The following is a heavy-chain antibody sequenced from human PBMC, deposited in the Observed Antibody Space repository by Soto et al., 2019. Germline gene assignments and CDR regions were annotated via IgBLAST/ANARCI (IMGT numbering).Heavy chain of an antibody. Sequence: SDTLSLTCTVSGISVSTSDYYWGWVRQPPGKGLDWIGNIYYSGSTFYNPSLRSRVTLSVDTSKNQFSLRLNSVTAADTAVYFCAGFVVPASRNSDFDYWGQGTLVTVSS. J-gene: IGHJ4*02. CDR1: GISVSTSDYY. CDR3: AGFVVPASRNSDFDY. V-gene: IGHV4-39*01. D-gene: IGHD2-15*01. CDR2: IYYSGST.